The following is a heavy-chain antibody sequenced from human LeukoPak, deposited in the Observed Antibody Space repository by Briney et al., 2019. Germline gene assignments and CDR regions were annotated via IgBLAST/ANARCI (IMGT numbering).Heavy chain of an antibody. CDR3: ARLPYSNYVNWFDP. V-gene: IGHV5-51*01. CDR1: GYSFTNYW. CDR2: IYPGDSDT. Sequence: GESLKISCKGSGYSFTNYWIGWVRQMPGKGLEWVAIIYPGDSDTRYSPSFQGQVTISADKSISTAYLQWSSLKASDTAMYYCARLPYSNYVNWFDPWGQGTLVTVSS. D-gene: IGHD4-11*01. J-gene: IGHJ5*02.